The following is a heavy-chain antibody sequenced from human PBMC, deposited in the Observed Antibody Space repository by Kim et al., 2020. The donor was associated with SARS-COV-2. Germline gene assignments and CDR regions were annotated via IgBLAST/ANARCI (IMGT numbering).Heavy chain of an antibody. V-gene: IGHV1-69*13. CDR1: GGPFSSSA. Sequence: SVKVSCKASGGPFSSSAFSWVRQAPGQGLEWMGGIIPIFGTTHYARSFQDRVTITADESSSTAYMELSSLRSDDTAVYYCARGDIVVVPTASHYYYNVDVWGQGTTVTVSS. CDR2: IIPIFGTT. J-gene: IGHJ6*02. CDR3: ARGDIVVVPTASHYYYNVDV. D-gene: IGHD2-2*01.